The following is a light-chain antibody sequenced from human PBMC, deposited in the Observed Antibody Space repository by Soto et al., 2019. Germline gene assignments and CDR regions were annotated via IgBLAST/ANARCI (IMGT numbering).Light chain of an antibody. J-gene: IGLJ1*01. CDR3: CSYAGTNYV. CDR2: DVS. V-gene: IGLV2-11*01. Sequence: QSALTQPRSVSGSPGQSVTISCTGTSSDVGGYNYVSWYQQHPGKAPKLMIYDVSKRPSGVPDRFSGSKSGNTASLTISGLQAEYEADYYCCSYAGTNYVFGTGTKVT. CDR1: SSDVGGYNY.